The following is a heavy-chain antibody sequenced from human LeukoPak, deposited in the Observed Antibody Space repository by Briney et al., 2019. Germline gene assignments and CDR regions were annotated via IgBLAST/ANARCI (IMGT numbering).Heavy chain of an antibody. Sequence: ASVKVSCKASGYTFTSYAMNWVRQAPGQGLEWMGWINTNTGNPTYAQGFTGRFVFSLDTSVSTAYLQISSLKAEDTAVYYCARRGPDSGSYDETHYYYYYMDVWGKGTTVTVSS. D-gene: IGHD1-26*01. CDR1: GYTFTSYA. J-gene: IGHJ6*03. CDR2: INTNTGNP. V-gene: IGHV7-4-1*02. CDR3: ARRGPDSGSYDETHYYYYYMDV.